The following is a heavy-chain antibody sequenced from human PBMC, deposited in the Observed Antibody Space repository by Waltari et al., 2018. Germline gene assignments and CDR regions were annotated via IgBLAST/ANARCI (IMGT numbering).Heavy chain of an antibody. CDR1: GFTVSSNY. Sequence: EVQLVESGGGLVQPGGSLRLSCAASGFTVSSNYMSWVRQAPGKGLEWVSVIYSGGSTYYADSVKGRFTISRHNSKNTLYLQMNSLRAEDTAVYYFASAITIFGVVIRYAFDIWGQGTMVTVSS. D-gene: IGHD3-3*01. V-gene: IGHV3-53*04. J-gene: IGHJ3*02. CDR2: IYSGGST. CDR3: ASAITIFGVVIRYAFDI.